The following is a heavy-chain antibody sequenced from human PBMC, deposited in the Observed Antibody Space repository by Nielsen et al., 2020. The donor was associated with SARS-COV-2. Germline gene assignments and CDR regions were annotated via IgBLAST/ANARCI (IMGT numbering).Heavy chain of an antibody. D-gene: IGHD3-3*01. CDR3: STGPFLEGSGY. CDR1: GFTFSSYG. Sequence: GGSLRLSCAASGFTFSSYGMHWVRQAPGKGLEWVARIKSHRDGGTTDYHASVTNRFSVSRDDSENTLYLQMNTLETEDTAIYYCSTGPFLEGSGYWGQGTLVTVSS. J-gene: IGHJ4*02. V-gene: IGHV3-15*01. CDR2: IKSHRDGGTT.